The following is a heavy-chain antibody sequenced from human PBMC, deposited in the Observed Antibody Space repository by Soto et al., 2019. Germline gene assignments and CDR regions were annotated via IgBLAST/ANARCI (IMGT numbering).Heavy chain of an antibody. CDR3: TTVLGWNYVHWPRNY. D-gene: IGHD1-7*01. V-gene: IGHV3-15*01. CDR2: IKSKTDGGTT. CDR1: GFTFSNAW. J-gene: IGHJ4*02. Sequence: GGSLRLSCAASGFTFSNAWMSWVRQAPGKGLEWVGRIKSKTDGGTTDYAAPVKGRFTISRGDSKNTMYLQMNSLKTEDTAVYYCTTVLGWNYVHWPRNYWGQGTLVTVSS.